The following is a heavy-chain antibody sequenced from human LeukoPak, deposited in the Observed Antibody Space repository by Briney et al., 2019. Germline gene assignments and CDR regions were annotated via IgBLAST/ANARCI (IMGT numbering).Heavy chain of an antibody. D-gene: IGHD2-2*01. CDR2: ISGSGGST. CDR3: AKDKWDIVVVPAAGY. CDR1: GFTFSSYA. J-gene: IGHJ4*02. V-gene: IGHV3-23*01. Sequence: GGSLRLSCAASGFTFSSYAMSWVRQAPGKGLEWVSAISGSGGSTYYADSVKGRFTISRGNSKNTLYLQMNSLRAEDTAVYYCAKDKWDIVVVPAAGYWGQGTLVTVSS.